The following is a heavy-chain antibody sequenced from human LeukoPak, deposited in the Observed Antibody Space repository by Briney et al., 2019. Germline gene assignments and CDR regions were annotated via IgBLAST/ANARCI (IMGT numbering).Heavy chain of an antibody. CDR1: GFTFSSYG. V-gene: IGHV3-30*02. J-gene: IGHJ6*03. Sequence: GGSLRLSCAASGFTFSSYGMHWVRQAPGKGLEWVAFIRYDGSNKYYADSVKGRFTISRDNSKNTLYLQMNSLRAEDTAVYYCAKEGLYCYYYMDVWGKGTTVTVSS. CDR3: AKEGLYCYYYMDV. CDR2: IRYDGSNK.